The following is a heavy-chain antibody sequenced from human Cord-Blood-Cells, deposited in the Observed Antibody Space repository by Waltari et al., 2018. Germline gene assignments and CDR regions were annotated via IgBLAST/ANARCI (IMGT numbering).Heavy chain of an antibody. CDR3: ARGAARRYFDL. D-gene: IGHD6-6*01. J-gene: IGHJ2*01. CDR2: IYSGGST. Sequence: EVQLVESGGGLVQPGGSLRLSCAASGFPVSSHYMGWVRQAPGKGLEWVSVIYSGGSTYYADSVKGRFTISRDNSKNTLYLQMNSLRAEDTAVYYCARGAARRYFDLWGRGTLVTVSS. V-gene: IGHV3-66*01. CDR1: GFPVSSHY.